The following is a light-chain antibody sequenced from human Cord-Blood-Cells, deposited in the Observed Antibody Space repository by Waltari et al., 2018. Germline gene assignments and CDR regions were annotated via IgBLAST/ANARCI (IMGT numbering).Light chain of an antibody. J-gene: IGKJ4*01. Sequence: DIQMTQSPSSLSASVGDRVTITCRASQSISSYLNWYQQKPGKAPKLLIYAAAGLQSGVPSRFSGSGSWTDFTLTISSLQPEDFATYYCQQSYSTLTFGGGTKVEIK. CDR3: QQSYSTLT. CDR1: QSISSY. CDR2: AAA. V-gene: IGKV1-39*01.